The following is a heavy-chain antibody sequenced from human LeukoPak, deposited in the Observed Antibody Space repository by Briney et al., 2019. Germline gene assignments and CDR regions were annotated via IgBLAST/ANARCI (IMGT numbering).Heavy chain of an antibody. CDR1: GYSFTCYW. CDR2: IYPGDSDT. D-gene: IGHD7-27*01. Sequence: GGSLKISCXGSGYSFTCYWIGWVRQMPGKGLEWMGIIYPGDSDTRYSPSFQGQVTISADKSISTAYLQWSSLKASDTAMYYCARQSASLGSYYFDYWGQGTLVTVSS. CDR3: ARQSASLGSYYFDY. J-gene: IGHJ4*02. V-gene: IGHV5-51*01.